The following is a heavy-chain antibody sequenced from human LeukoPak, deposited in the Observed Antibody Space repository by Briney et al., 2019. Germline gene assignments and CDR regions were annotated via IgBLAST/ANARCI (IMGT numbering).Heavy chain of an antibody. D-gene: IGHD3-3*01. J-gene: IGHJ6*02. CDR2: IIPILGIA. Sequence: AASVKVSCKASGGTFSSYAISWVRQAPGQGLEWMGRIIPILGIANYAQKFQGRVTITADKSTSTAYMELSSLRSEDTAVYYCARAGSYYDFWSGQYYGMDVWGQGTTVTVSS. CDR1: GGTFSSYA. V-gene: IGHV1-69*04. CDR3: ARAGSYYDFWSGQYYGMDV.